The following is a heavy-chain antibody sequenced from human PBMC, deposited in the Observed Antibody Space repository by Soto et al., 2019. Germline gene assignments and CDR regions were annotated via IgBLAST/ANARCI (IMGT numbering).Heavy chain of an antibody. Sequence: LSLTCTVSGGSISSYYWSWIRQPPGKGLEWIGYIYYSGSTNYNPSLKSRVTISVDTSKNQFSLKLSSVTAADTAVYYCARDRAYYDFWSGPVGYYGMDVWGQGTTVTAP. J-gene: IGHJ6*02. CDR3: ARDRAYYDFWSGPVGYYGMDV. CDR2: IYYSGST. V-gene: IGHV4-59*01. D-gene: IGHD3-3*01. CDR1: GGSISSYY.